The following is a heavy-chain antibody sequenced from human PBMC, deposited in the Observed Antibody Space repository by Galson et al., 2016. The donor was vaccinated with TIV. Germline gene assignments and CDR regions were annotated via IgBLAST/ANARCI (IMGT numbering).Heavy chain of an antibody. D-gene: IGHD3-3*01. J-gene: IGHJ6*03. CDR3: ASDHEGDSWSGSYRVGYYNLMDV. Sequence: SVKVSCKASGGTFSSFTISWVRQAPGQGLEWMGRIIPILGIANYAQKFQGRLSIIADKSTSTAYMEMSSLRSEDTAVYYCASDHEGDSWSGSYRVGYYNLMDVWGKETTVTVSS. CDR2: IIPILGIA. CDR1: GGTFSSFT. V-gene: IGHV1-69*02.